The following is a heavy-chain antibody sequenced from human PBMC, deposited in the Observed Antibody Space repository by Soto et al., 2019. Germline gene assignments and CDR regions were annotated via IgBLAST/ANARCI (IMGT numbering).Heavy chain of an antibody. Sequence: LRLSCVASGITTSSYWMGWVRQAPGRGLEWVASIKKDGSEKYYMDSLKGRFTISRDNALNSLYLQMNSLRAEDTAVYFCVTGYHSDYWGQGTLVTVSS. V-gene: IGHV3-7*03. CDR2: IKKDGSEK. CDR3: VTGYHSDY. D-gene: IGHD5-18*01. CDR1: GITTSSYW. J-gene: IGHJ4*02.